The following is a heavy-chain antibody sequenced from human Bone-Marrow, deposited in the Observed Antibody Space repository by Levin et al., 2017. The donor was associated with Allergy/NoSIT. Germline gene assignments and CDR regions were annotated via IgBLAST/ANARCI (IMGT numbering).Heavy chain of an antibody. D-gene: IGHD3-16*01. CDR3: AKEDVLGDLRGKYFDS. CDR2: IIPMFGTV. Sequence: SVKVSCKASGGTLRHLRFNWVRQAPGQGLQFLGWIIPMFGTVKYAQDFLGRVIITADESTSTVYMEVNSLTSEDTAVYYCAKEDVLGDLRGKYFDSWGQGTLVTVSS. J-gene: IGHJ4*02. V-gene: IGHV1-69*13. CDR1: GGTLRHLR.